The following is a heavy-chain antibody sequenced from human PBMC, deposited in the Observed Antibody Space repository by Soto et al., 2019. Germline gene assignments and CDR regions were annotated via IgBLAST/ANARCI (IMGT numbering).Heavy chain of an antibody. CDR1: GGSLSSYY. Sequence: LSLTCTVSGGSLSSYYWSWIRQPPGKGLEWIGYIYYSGSTNYNPSLNPSLKSRVTISVDTSKNQFSLKLSSVTAADTAVYYCARAYSYGYGLYFDYWGQGTLVTVSS. CDR2: IYYSGST. CDR3: ARAYSYGYGLYFDY. V-gene: IGHV4-59*08. D-gene: IGHD5-18*01. J-gene: IGHJ4*02.